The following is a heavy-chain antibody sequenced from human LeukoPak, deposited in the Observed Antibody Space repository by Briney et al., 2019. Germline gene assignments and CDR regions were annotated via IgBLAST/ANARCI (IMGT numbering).Heavy chain of an antibody. CDR1: GFTFSSYS. V-gene: IGHV3-21*01. D-gene: IGHD5-24*01. CDR3: ARDPPPPVNRDVHFDY. Sequence: GGSLRLSCAASGFTFSSYSMNWVRQAPGKGLEWVSSISSSSSYIYYADSVKGRFTISRDNAKNSLYLQMNSLRAEDTAVYYCARDPPPPVNRDVHFDYWGQGTLVTVSS. J-gene: IGHJ4*02. CDR2: ISSSSSYI.